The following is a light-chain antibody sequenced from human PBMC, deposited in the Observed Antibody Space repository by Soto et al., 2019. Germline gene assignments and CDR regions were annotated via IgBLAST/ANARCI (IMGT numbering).Light chain of an antibody. J-gene: IGKJ5*01. Sequence: EIVLTQSPGTLCLSPGERATLSCRASQSVSSSYLAWYQQKPGQAPRLLIYGASSRATGIPDRFSGGGSGTDFSLTISRLDPEDFAVYYCQQYSSSPITFGQGTRLEI. CDR3: QQYSSSPIT. CDR2: GAS. CDR1: QSVSSSY. V-gene: IGKV3-20*01.